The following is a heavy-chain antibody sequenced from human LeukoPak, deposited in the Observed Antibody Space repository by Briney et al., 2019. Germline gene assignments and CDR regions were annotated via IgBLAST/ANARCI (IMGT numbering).Heavy chain of an antibody. CDR1: GASISSYY. CDR2: INYSGST. J-gene: IGHJ4*02. D-gene: IGHD6-19*01. Sequence: SETLSLTCTVSGASISSYYWSWIRQPPGKGLEWIGYINYSGSTNYNPSLKSRVTISVDTSKNQFSLKLSSVTAADTAVYYCARGISSGWSRAVGYWGQGTLVTVSS. V-gene: IGHV4-59*01. CDR3: ARGISSGWSRAVGY.